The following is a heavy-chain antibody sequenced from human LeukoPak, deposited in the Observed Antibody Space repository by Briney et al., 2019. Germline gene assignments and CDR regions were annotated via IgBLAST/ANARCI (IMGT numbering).Heavy chain of an antibody. V-gene: IGHV4-34*01. Sequence: SETLSLTCAVYGGSFSGYYWSWIRQPPGEGLEWIGEINHSGSTNYNPSLKSRVTISVDTSTNQFSLQLSSVTAADTAVYYCARGSIVVVPAAIGQRRVSIFDYWGQGTLVTVSS. CDR1: GGSFSGYY. D-gene: IGHD2-2*01. J-gene: IGHJ4*02. CDR3: ARGSIVVVPAAIGQRRVSIFDY. CDR2: INHSGST.